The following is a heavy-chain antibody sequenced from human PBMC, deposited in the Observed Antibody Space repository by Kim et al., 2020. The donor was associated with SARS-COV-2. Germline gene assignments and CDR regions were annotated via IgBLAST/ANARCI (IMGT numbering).Heavy chain of an antibody. CDR2: ISGSGGST. CDR3: AKDEEIVPGLRIVGATAFDY. Sequence: GGSLRLSCAASGFTFSSYAMSWVRQAPGKGLEWVSAISGSGGSTYYADSVKGRFTISRDNSKNTLYLQMNSLRAEDTAVYYCAKDEEIVPGLRIVGATAFDYWGQGTLVTVSS. J-gene: IGHJ4*02. CDR1: GFTFSSYA. V-gene: IGHV3-23*01. D-gene: IGHD1-26*01.